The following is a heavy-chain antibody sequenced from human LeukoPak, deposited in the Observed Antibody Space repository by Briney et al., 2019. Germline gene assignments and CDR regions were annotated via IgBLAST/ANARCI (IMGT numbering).Heavy chain of an antibody. CDR3: ASLIGYCSGGSCYSVPRDDY. CDR2: INWSSGSI. Sequence: GGSLRLSCAASGFTFDDYAMHWVRQAPGKGLEWVSGINWSSGSIGYADSVKGRFTISRDNAKNSLYLQMNSLRAEDTAVYYCASLIGYCSGGSCYSVPRDDYWGQGTLVTVSS. CDR1: GFTFDDYA. D-gene: IGHD2-15*01. J-gene: IGHJ4*02. V-gene: IGHV3-9*01.